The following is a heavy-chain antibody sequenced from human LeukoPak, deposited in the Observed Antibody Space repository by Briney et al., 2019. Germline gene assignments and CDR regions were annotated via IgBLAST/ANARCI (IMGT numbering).Heavy chain of an antibody. CDR2: IYPTGNT. Sequence: PSETLSLTCAVSSYSISSDNYWGWVRRPPGKGLEWIGSIYPTGNTYYNPSLKSRVAISVDTSKNQFSLKLTSIIAADTAVYYCARLLACGRAPCHTARFQFDSWGQGTLVAVSS. CDR1: SYSISSDNY. V-gene: IGHV4-38-2*01. J-gene: IGHJ4*02. D-gene: IGHD3-3*01. CDR3: ARLLACGRAPCHTARFQFDS.